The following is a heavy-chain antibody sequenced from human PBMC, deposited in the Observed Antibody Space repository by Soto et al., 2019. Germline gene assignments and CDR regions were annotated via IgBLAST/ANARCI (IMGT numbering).Heavy chain of an antibody. CDR3: AKDPPWTVGPLAMDV. Sequence: GGSLRLSCVASGFTFSTHAMSWVRQAPGKGLEWVSTFSGSGGNIYYAESVKGRLTISRDDSKNTLYLQMNSLRVEDTAVYYCAKDPPWTVGPLAMDVWGQGSTVTVSS. D-gene: IGHD2-2*01. J-gene: IGHJ6*02. V-gene: IGHV3-23*01. CDR2: FSGSGGNI. CDR1: GFTFSTHA.